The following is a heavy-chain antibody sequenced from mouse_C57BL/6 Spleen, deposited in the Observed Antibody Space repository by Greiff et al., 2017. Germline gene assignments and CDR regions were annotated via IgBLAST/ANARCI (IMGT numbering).Heavy chain of an antibody. J-gene: IGHJ3*01. CDR2: IRNKANGYTT. CDR1: GFTFTDYY. D-gene: IGHD1-1*01. V-gene: IGHV7-3*01. CDR3: ARRHYGSSLAY. Sequence: EVMLVESGGGLVQPGGSLSLSCAASGFTFTDYYMSWVRQPPGKALEWLGFIRNKANGYTTEYSASVKGRFTISRDNSQSILYLQMNALRAEDSATYYCARRHYGSSLAYWGQGTLVTVSA.